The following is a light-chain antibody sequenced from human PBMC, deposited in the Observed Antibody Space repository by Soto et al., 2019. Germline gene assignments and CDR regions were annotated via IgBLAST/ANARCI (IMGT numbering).Light chain of an antibody. CDR2: DVS. V-gene: IGLV2-14*01. CDR1: SRDVGGYNY. J-gene: IGLJ1*01. Sequence: QSVRTQPASLSGSPGQSVTISCTGTSRDVGGYNYVSWYQQHPGKAPKLMIYDVSDRPSGVSNRFSGSKSGNTASLTISGLQSEYEADYSCSSYTSSRTYVFGTGTEVTVL. CDR3: SSYTSSRTYV.